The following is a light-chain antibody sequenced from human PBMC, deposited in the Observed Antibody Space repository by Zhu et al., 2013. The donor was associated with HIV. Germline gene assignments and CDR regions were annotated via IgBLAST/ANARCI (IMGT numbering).Light chain of an antibody. Sequence: LTQSPGTLSLSPGETATLSCRASQSVGSRSLAWYQQKPGQAPRLLIYDASIRATGIADRFSGSGYETDFTLTITRLEPEDFAVYYCQQYGGSPRTFGQGTNLAIK. CDR1: QSVGSRS. CDR2: DAS. V-gene: IGKV3-20*01. CDR3: QQYGGSPRT. J-gene: IGKJ2*02.